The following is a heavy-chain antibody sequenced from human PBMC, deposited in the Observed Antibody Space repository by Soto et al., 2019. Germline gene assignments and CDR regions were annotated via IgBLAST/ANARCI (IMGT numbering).Heavy chain of an antibody. CDR3: ARDHPLARGNNWFDP. J-gene: IGHJ5*02. V-gene: IGHV1-69*01. CDR1: GGSSSTFA. CDR2: IIPIFNTA. D-gene: IGHD5-12*01. Sequence: QVQLVQSGAEVKKPGSSVKVSCKASGGSSSTFAISWVRQAPGQGLEWMGGIIPIFNTAKYTQKFQGRVTIIADESTSTAYMELSSLRSEDTAVYYCARDHPLARGNNWFDPWGQGTLVTVSS.